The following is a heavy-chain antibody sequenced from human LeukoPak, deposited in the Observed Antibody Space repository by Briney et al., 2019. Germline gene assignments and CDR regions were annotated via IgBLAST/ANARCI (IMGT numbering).Heavy chain of an antibody. D-gene: IGHD2-2*01. CDR1: GGSISSYY. J-gene: IGHJ6*02. CDR2: IYYSGST. V-gene: IGHV4-59*01. CDR3: ARLKCISTTCPSRYVMDV. Sequence: SETLSLTCSVSGGSISSYYWSWIRQPPGKGLEYIGYIYYSGSTNYNPSLKSRVTISVDTSKDQFSLNLTSVTAADTAKYYCARLKCISTTCPSRYVMDVWGQGTTVTVSS.